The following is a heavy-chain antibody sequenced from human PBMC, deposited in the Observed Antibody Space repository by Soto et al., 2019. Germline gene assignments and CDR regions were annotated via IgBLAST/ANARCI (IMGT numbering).Heavy chain of an antibody. CDR3: ASRRPEGYYGMDV. Sequence: GASVKVSCKASGGTFSSYAISWVRQAPGQGLEWMGGIIPIFGTANYAQKFQGRVTITADESTSTAYMELSSLRSEDTAVYYCASRRPEGYYGMDVWGQGTTVTVSS. CDR2: IIPIFGTA. V-gene: IGHV1-69*13. J-gene: IGHJ6*02. CDR1: GGTFSSYA.